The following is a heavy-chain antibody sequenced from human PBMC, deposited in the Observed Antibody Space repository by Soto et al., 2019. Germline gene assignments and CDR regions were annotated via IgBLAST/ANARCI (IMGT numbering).Heavy chain of an antibody. Sequence: ESGGGWVEPGGSLRLSCAASGFTFSDYYMNWIRQAPGKGLEWISFISASGSTIYYADSVKGRFTISRDNAKNSLYLQVNSLRVEDTAVYYCARDLCRSSSCYERWFDPWGQGTLVTVSS. CDR1: GFTFSDYY. D-gene: IGHD3-22*01. J-gene: IGHJ5*02. CDR3: ARDLCRSSSCYERWFDP. CDR2: ISASGSTI. V-gene: IGHV3-11*01.